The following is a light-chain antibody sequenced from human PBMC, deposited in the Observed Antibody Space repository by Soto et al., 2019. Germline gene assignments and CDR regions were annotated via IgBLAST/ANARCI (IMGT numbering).Light chain of an antibody. CDR3: QQYGSSPRT. CDR1: QSVAGN. J-gene: IGKJ1*01. Sequence: IVMTQSPATLSVSPWETATLSCRASQSVAGNLAWYQQKPGQPPRLLIYGVSTRATGVPARFSGSGSETDFTLTISRLEPEDFAVYYCQQYGSSPRTFGQGTKVDIK. V-gene: IGKV3-15*01. CDR2: GVS.